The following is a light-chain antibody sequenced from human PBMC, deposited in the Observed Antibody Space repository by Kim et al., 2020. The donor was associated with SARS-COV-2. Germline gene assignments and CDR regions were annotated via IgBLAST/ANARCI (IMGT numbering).Light chain of an antibody. CDR2: DAF. CDR3: QQYNNWISLS. CDR1: QSVGTK. Sequence: EIVMTQSPATLSVSPGETATLSCRASQSVGTKLAWYQQKPGQAPRLLIYDAFTRATGISARFSGSGSGTEFTLTISSLQSEDFAVYHWQQYNNWISLSFGGGTKLEIK. V-gene: IGKV3-15*01. J-gene: IGKJ4*01.